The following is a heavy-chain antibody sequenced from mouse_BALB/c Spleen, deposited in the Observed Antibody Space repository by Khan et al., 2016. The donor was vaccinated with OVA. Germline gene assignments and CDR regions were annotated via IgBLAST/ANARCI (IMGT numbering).Heavy chain of an antibody. CDR2: INPSNGYT. D-gene: IGHD2-14*01. CDR1: GYTFTTYT. CDR3: AREGAYYRSDGCFSY. Sequence: QVQLQQPGAELARPGASVKMSCKASGYTFTTYTMHWVKQRPGQGLEWIGYINPSNGYTNYNQKFKDKSTLTADKSSSTAYMQLSSLTSDYSAVYYCAREGAYYRSDGCFSYWGQGTLVTVSA. J-gene: IGHJ3*01. V-gene: IGHV1-4*01.